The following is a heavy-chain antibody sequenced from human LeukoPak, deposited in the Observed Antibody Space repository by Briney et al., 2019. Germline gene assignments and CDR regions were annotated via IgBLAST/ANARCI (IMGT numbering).Heavy chain of an antibody. CDR1: GYTFTVYY. V-gene: IGHV1-2*02. Sequence: AAVKVSCKTSGYTFTVYYIHWVRQAPAQGLEWMGWINPNSGDTKFAQRVHGRVTMTRDTSISTAYMELSRLRSDDTAMFYCAKDLFYSDVLTVDAFDIWGQGTMVTVSS. CDR3: AKDLFYSDVLTVDAFDI. CDR2: INPNSGDT. D-gene: IGHD3-9*01. J-gene: IGHJ3*02.